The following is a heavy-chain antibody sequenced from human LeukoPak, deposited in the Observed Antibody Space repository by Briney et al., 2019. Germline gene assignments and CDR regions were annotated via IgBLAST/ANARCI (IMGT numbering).Heavy chain of an antibody. CDR1: GFTFSSYA. D-gene: IGHD6-13*01. V-gene: IGHV3-23*01. Sequence: GGSLRLSCAASGFTFSSYAMTWVRQAPGKGLEWVSVISASGGTTYYADSVKGRFTIFRDNSKNTLYLQMNSLRAEDTAIYYCAKDGAPQQLVIYWGRGTLVTVSS. J-gene: IGHJ4*02. CDR2: ISASGGTT. CDR3: AKDGAPQQLVIY.